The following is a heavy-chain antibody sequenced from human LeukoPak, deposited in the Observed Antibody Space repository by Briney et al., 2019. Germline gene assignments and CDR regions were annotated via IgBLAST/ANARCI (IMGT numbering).Heavy chain of an antibody. CDR3: TRSAYCTGGTCYSKTFDY. CDR2: IRFDGSHK. J-gene: IGHJ4*02. Sequence: GGSLRLSCAASGFNFRNYAMHWVRQAPGKEPEWVALIRFDGSHKYYADSVKGRFTISRDNSRDTLSLQMGSLRAKDTAVYYCTRSAYCTGGTCYSKTFDYWGQGTLVTVSS. V-gene: IGHV3-30*02. D-gene: IGHD2-15*01. CDR1: GFNFRNYA.